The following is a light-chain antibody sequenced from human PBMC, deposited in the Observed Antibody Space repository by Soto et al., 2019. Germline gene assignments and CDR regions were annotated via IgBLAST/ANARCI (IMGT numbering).Light chain of an antibody. J-gene: IGLJ2*01. Sequence: QSVLTQPPSVSAAPGQKVTISCSGSSANIGSNYVSWYQQLPGTAPKLVIYDSDRRPSEIPDRFSGSKSGTSATLDTTGLQTGDEAAYYCGAWDGSLSVVLFGGGTKLTVL. CDR1: SANIGSNY. V-gene: IGLV1-51*01. CDR3: GAWDGSLSVVL. CDR2: DSD.